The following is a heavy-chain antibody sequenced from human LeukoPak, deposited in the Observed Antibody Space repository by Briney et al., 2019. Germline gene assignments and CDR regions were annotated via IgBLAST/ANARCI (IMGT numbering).Heavy chain of an antibody. CDR3: AKTVVVTANPRAFDI. J-gene: IGHJ3*02. V-gene: IGHV3-30*18. Sequence: PGGSLRLSCAASGFTFSSYGMHWVRQAPGKGLEWVAVISYDGSNKYYADSVKGRFTISRDNSKNTLYLQMNSLRAEDTAVYYCAKTVVVTANPRAFDIWGQGTMVTVSS. D-gene: IGHD2-21*02. CDR1: GFTFSSYG. CDR2: ISYDGSNK.